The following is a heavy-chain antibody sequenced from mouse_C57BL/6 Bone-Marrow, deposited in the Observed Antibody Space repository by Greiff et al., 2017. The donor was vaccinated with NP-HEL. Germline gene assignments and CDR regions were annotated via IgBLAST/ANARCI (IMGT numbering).Heavy chain of an antibody. Sequence: EVQLQESGPELVKPGASVEISCKASGYSFTGYYMNWVKQSPEKSLEWIGEINPSTGGTTYNQKFKAKATLTVDKSSSTAYMQLKSLTSEDSAVYYCVGSSYFYWYFDVWGTGTTVTVSS. J-gene: IGHJ1*03. V-gene: IGHV1-42*01. CDR3: VGSSYFYWYFDV. D-gene: IGHD1-1*01. CDR2: INPSTGGT. CDR1: GYSFTGYY.